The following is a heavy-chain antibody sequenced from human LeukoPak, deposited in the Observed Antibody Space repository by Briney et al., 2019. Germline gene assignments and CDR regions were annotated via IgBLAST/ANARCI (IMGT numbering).Heavy chain of an antibody. CDR1: GGSILTTNW. CDR2: VHLSGAS. V-gene: IGHV4-4*02. J-gene: IGHJ4*02. D-gene: IGHD1-26*01. CDR3: ARESGAFSPFGF. Sequence: SETLSLTCAVSGGSILTTNWWSWVRQTQGKGLEWIGEVHLSGASNYNPSLKSRVSMSIGKSKNQLSLKLTSVTAADTAMYYCARESGAFSPFGFWGQGTLVTVSS.